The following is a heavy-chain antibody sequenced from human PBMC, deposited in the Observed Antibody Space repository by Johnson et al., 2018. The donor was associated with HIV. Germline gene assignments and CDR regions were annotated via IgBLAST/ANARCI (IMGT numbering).Heavy chain of an antibody. CDR3: AKAVTGEGAFDI. J-gene: IGHJ3*02. D-gene: IGHD7-27*01. CDR2: ISGSGGST. Sequence: VQLVESGGGLVQPGGSLRLSCAASGFTFSSYGMHWVRQAPGKGLEWVSAISGSGGSTYYADSVKGRFTISRDNSKNTLYLQMNSLRAEDTAVYYCAKAVTGEGAFDIWGQGTMVTVSS. V-gene: IGHV3-23*04. CDR1: GFTFSSYG.